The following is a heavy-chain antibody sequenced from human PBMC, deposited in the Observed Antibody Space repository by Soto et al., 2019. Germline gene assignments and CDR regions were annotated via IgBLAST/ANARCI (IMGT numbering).Heavy chain of an antibody. D-gene: IGHD2-15*01. CDR2: TRNKANSYTT. V-gene: IGHV3-72*01. CDR1: GFTFSDHY. J-gene: IGHJ3*02. Sequence: GGSLRLSCAASGFTFSDHYMDWVRQAPGKGLEWVGRTRNKANSYTTEYAASVKGRFTISRDDSKNSLYLQMNSLKTEDTAVYYCARGCSGGSCYRGDAFDIWGQGTMVTVSS. CDR3: ARGCSGGSCYRGDAFDI.